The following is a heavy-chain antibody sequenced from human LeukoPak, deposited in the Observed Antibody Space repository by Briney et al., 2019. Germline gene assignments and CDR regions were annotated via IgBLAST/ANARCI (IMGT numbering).Heavy chain of an antibody. CDR1: GFTSSSYS. CDR2: ISSSSSYI. V-gene: IGHV3-21*01. J-gene: IGHJ4*02. CDR3: ARDEAGTFDY. D-gene: IGHD6-19*01. Sequence: GGSLRLSCAASGFTSSSYSMNWVRQAPGKGLEWVSSISSSSSYIYYADSVKGRLTISRDNAKNSLYLQMNSLRAEDTAVYYCARDEAGTFDYWGQGTLVTVSS.